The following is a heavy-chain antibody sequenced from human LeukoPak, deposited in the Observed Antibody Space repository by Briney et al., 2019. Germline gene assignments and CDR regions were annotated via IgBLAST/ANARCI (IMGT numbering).Heavy chain of an antibody. CDR1: GFTFSTYG. CDR3: ARYCSGGTCYVGLI. CDR2: IRSDGSSE. Sequence: GGSLRLSCAASGFTFSTYGTHWVRQAPGKGLEWVAVIRSDGSSEYYADSVRGRFIISRDNSKNTLYLQMNSLRAEDTAVYYCARYCSGGTCYVGLIWGQGTLVTVSS. V-gene: IGHV3-33*01. D-gene: IGHD2-15*01. J-gene: IGHJ4*02.